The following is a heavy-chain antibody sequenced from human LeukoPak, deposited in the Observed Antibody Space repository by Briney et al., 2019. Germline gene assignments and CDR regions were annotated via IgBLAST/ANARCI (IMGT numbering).Heavy chain of an antibody. CDR3: ARERWLGSSRAFDL. CDR1: GFTFSSYG. Sequence: GGSLRLSCAASGFTFSSYGMHWVRQAPGKVLEWVAFIRYDGSNKYYADSVKGRFTISRDNAKNSLFLQMNRLRAEDTAVYYCARERWLGSSRAFDLWGQGTMVTVSS. D-gene: IGHD2-2*03. J-gene: IGHJ3*01. CDR2: IRYDGSNK. V-gene: IGHV3-30*02.